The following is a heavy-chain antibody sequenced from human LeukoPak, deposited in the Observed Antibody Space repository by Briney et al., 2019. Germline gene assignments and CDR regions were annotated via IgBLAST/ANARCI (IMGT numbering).Heavy chain of an antibody. V-gene: IGHV3-48*01. J-gene: IGHJ4*02. CDR2: ISSSSSTI. CDR3: ADLRPPRY. D-gene: IGHD1-14*01. CDR1: GFSFSKYN. Sequence: GGSLRLSCAASGFSFSKYNMNWVRQAPGKGLEWVSYISSSSSTIYYADSVKGRFTISRDNAMNSLYLQMNSLRAEDTAVYYCADLRPPRYWGQGTLVTVSS.